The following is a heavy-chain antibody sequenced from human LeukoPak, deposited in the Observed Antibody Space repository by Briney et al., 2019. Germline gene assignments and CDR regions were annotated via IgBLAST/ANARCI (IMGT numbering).Heavy chain of an antibody. V-gene: IGHV5-51*01. CDR1: GYSFTSYW. CDR2: IYPGDSDT. J-gene: IGHJ4*02. CDR3: ARQGGSIAARRYYFDY. D-gene: IGHD6-6*01. Sequence: GESLKFSCKGSGYSFTSYWIGWVRQMPGKGLEWMGIIYPGDSDTRYSPSFQGQVTISADKSISTAYLQWSSLKASDTAMYYCARQGGSIAARRYYFDYWGQGTLVTVSS.